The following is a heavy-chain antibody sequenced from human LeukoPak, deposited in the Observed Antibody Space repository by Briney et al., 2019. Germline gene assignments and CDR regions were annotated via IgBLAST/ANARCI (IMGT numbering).Heavy chain of an antibody. Sequence: ASVKASCKASGYTFTGYYMHWVRQAPGQGLEWMGWIDPNSGGTNYAQKFQGRVTMTRDTSISTAYMELSRLRSDDTAVYYCARYLGYCSSTSCWGQGTLVTVSS. V-gene: IGHV1-2*02. J-gene: IGHJ4*02. CDR3: ARYLGYCSSTSC. CDR1: GYTFTGYY. CDR2: IDPNSGGT. D-gene: IGHD2-2*01.